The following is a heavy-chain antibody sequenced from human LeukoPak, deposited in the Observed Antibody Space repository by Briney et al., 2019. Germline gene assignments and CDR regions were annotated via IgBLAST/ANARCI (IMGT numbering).Heavy chain of an antibody. CDR1: GGSISSSSYY. CDR2: IYYSGST. Sequence: SETLSLTCTVSGGSISSSSYYWGWIRQPPGKGLEWIGSIYYSGSTYYNPSLKSRVTISVDTSKNQFSLKLSSVTAADTAVYYCARLGAIKEYDLRAFDIWGQGTMVTVSS. D-gene: IGHD3-3*01. J-gene: IGHJ3*02. CDR3: ARLGAIKEYDLRAFDI. V-gene: IGHV4-39*01.